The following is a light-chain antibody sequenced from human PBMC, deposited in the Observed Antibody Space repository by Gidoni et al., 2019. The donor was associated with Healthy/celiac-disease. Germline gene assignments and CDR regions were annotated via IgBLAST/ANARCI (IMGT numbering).Light chain of an antibody. Sequence: IVLTTSPGTLSLSPGERATLSCRASQSVSSSYLAWYQQKPGQAPRLLIYGASSRATGIPDRFSGSGSGTDFTLTISRLEPEDFAVYYCQQYGSSLYTFGQGTKLEIK. J-gene: IGKJ2*01. V-gene: IGKV3-20*01. CDR3: QQYGSSLYT. CDR2: GAS. CDR1: QSVSSSY.